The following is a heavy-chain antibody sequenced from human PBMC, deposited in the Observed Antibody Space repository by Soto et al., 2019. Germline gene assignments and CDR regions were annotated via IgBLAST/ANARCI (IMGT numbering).Heavy chain of an antibody. Sequence: SPSLTCAVSGGSISSGGYSWSWIRQPPGKGLEWIGYIYHSGSTYYNPSLKSRVTISVDRSKNQFSLKLSSVTAADTAVYYCARVDTAMGGPYYYGMDVWGQGTTVTVSS. V-gene: IGHV4-30-2*01. CDR1: GGSISSGGYS. CDR3: ARVDTAMGGPYYYGMDV. J-gene: IGHJ6*02. D-gene: IGHD5-18*01. CDR2: IYHSGST.